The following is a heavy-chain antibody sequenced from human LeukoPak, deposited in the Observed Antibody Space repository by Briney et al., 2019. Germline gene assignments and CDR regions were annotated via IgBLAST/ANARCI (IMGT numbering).Heavy chain of an antibody. CDR3: ASLTYYDILTGYRAFDY. CDR2: ISSSSSYI. D-gene: IGHD3-9*01. Sequence: GGSLRLSCAASGFTFSSYSMNWVRQARGKGLEWVSSISSSSSYIYYADSVKGRFTISRDNAKNSLYLQMNSLRAEDTAVYYCASLTYYDILTGYRAFDYWGQGTPVTVSS. J-gene: IGHJ4*02. V-gene: IGHV3-21*01. CDR1: GFTFSSYS.